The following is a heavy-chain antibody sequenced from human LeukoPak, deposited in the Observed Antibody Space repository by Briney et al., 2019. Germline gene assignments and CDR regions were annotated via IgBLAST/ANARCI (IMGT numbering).Heavy chain of an antibody. Sequence: GASVKVSCKASGYTFTSYGISWVRQAPGQGLEWIGWISAYNGNTNYAQKLQGRVTMTTDTSTSTAYMELRSLRSDDTAVYYFARDGIMITFGGVIVPFDYWGQGTLVTVSS. D-gene: IGHD3-16*02. CDR3: ARDGIMITFGGVIVPFDY. J-gene: IGHJ4*02. V-gene: IGHV1-18*01. CDR1: GYTFTSYG. CDR2: ISAYNGNT.